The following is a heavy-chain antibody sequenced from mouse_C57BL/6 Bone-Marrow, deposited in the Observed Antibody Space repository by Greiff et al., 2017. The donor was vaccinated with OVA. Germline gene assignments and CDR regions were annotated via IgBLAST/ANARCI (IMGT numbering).Heavy chain of an antibody. CDR1: GYTFTGYW. Sequence: VQLQESGAELMKPGASVKLSCKATGYTFTGYWIEWVKQRPGHGLEWIGEILPGSGSTNYNEKFKGKATFTADTSSNTAYMKLSSLTTEDSAIYDCASWLPHRYFDVWGTGTTVTVSS. D-gene: IGHD2-2*01. CDR3: ASWLPHRYFDV. J-gene: IGHJ1*03. CDR2: ILPGSGST. V-gene: IGHV1-9*01.